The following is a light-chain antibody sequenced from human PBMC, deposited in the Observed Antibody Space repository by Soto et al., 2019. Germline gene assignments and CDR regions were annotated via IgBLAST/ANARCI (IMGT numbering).Light chain of an antibody. CDR1: QSVTGSY. CDR2: GAS. V-gene: IGKV3-20*01. Sequence: EIVLTQSPGTLSLSPGERATLSCRSSQSVTGSYLAWYQQKPGQAPRLLMHGASTRTTGIPERFSGSGSGTEFTLTISSLQSEDFAVYYCQHYNSWPLTFGQGTRLEIK. CDR3: QHYNSWPLT. J-gene: IGKJ5*01.